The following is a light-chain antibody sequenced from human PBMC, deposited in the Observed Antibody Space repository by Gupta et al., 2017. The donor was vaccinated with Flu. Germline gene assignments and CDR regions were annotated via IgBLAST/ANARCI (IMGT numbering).Light chain of an antibody. CDR2: DAS. V-gene: IGKV1-16*01. CDR3: QQYNSYPHT. CDR1: HGIINN. Sequence: PSSLSASVGDRVTITCRASHGIINNLAWFQQKPGQAPKSLIHDASSVQSGVPARFSGSGSRTDFTLTISSLQPEDVATYYCQQYNSYPHTFGQGTRMDIK. J-gene: IGKJ5*01.